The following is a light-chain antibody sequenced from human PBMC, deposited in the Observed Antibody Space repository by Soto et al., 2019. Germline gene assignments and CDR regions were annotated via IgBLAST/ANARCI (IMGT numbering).Light chain of an antibody. J-gene: IGKJ4*01. V-gene: IGKV3-11*01. CDR1: QSVSSY. Sequence: EIVLTQSPATLSLSPGERATLSCRASQSVSSYLAWYQQKPGQAPRLLNYDASNRATGIPARFSGSGSGTDFTLTIISLEPEDFAVYYCQQRSNWPPLTFGGGTKVEIK. CDR3: QQRSNWPPLT. CDR2: DAS.